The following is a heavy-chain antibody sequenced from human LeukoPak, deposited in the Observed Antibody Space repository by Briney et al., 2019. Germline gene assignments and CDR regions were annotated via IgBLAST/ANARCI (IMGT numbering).Heavy chain of an antibody. CDR2: INPDDSDT. CDR3: ARPTEYYYDSSGWEAFDI. Sequence: GESLKISCKGSGYNFTKFWIGWVRQMPGEGLEWLGIINPDDSDTRYSPSFQDQVTISVDKSSSTAYLQWSSLKASDTAMYYCARPTEYYYDSSGWEAFDIWGQGTMVTVSS. V-gene: IGHV5-51*01. J-gene: IGHJ3*02. D-gene: IGHD3-22*01. CDR1: GYNFTKFW.